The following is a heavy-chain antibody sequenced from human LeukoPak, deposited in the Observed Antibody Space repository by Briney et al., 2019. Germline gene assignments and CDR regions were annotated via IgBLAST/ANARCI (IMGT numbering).Heavy chain of an antibody. CDR2: IRYDGSNK. D-gene: IGHD1-26*01. J-gene: IGHJ4*02. CDR3: AKYEGATRLFDY. V-gene: IGHV3-30*02. Sequence: GGSLRLSCAASGFTFSSYGMHWVRQAPGKGLEWVAFIRYDGSNKYYADSVKGRFTISRDNSKNTLYLQTNSLRAEDTAVYYCAKYEGATRLFDYWGQGTLVTVSS. CDR1: GFTFSSYG.